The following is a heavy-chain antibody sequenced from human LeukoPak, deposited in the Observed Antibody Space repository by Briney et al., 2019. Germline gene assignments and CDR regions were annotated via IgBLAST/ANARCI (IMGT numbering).Heavy chain of an antibody. V-gene: IGHV3-21*01. D-gene: IGHD5-12*01. CDR1: GFTFSSYG. CDR2: ISSSSNYI. CDR3: ARVGDSGYDPGDY. J-gene: IGHJ4*02. Sequence: GGSLRLSCAASGFTFSSYGMNWVRQAPGKGLEWVSSISSSSNYIYYADSVKGRFTISRDNAKNSLYLQMNSLRAEDTAVYYCARVGDSGYDPGDYWGQGTLVTVSS.